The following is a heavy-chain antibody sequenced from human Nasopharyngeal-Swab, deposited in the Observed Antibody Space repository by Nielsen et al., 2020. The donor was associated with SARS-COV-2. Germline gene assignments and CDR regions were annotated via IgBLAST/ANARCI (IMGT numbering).Heavy chain of an antibody. CDR3: AKDLYDYVWGSYRDYYYGMDV. D-gene: IGHD3-16*02. J-gene: IGHJ6*02. CDR2: ISYDGSNK. CDR1: GFTFSSYC. Sequence: LSLTCAASGFTFSSYCMHWVRQAPGKGLEWVAVISYDGSNKYYADSVKGRFTISRDNSKNTLYLQMNSLRAEDTAVYYCAKDLYDYVWGSYRDYYYGMDVWGQGTTVTVSS. V-gene: IGHV3-30*18.